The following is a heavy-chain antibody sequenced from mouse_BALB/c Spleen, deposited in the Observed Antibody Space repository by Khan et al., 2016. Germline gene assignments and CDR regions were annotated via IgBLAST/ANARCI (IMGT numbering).Heavy chain of an antibody. CDR3: ATYYLYYFDY. CDR1: GYTFTNYG. J-gene: IGHJ2*01. D-gene: IGHD1-1*01. V-gene: IGHV9-1*02. Sequence: QIQLVQSGPELKKPGETVKISCKASGYTFTNYGMNWVKQAPGKGLKWMGWINTYTGEPTYADDFKGRFAFSLETSASTAYLQINNLKNEDIATYFCATYYLYYFDYWGQGTTLTVSS. CDR2: INTYTGEP.